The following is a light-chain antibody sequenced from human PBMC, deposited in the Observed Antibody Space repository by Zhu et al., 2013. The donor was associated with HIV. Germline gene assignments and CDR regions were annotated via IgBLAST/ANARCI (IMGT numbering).Light chain of an antibody. CDR1: SSNIGNNY. CDR2: DNN. Sequence: QSVLTQPPSVSAAPGQKVTISCSGSSSNIGNNYVSWYQQLPGTAPKLLIYDNNKRPSGIPDRFSGSRSGTSASLAISGLQAEDEADYYCQSYDTTLSGSRLFGGGTKLTVL. CDR3: QSYDTTLSGSRL. V-gene: IGLV1-51*01. J-gene: IGLJ2*01.